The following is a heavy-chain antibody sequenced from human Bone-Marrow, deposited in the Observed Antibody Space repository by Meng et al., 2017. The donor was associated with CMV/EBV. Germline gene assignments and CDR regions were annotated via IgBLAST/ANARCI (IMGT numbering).Heavy chain of an antibody. CDR3: ARQRGFGKVLRPYYYYYGMDV. V-gene: IGHV4-39*01. CDR2: IYYSGST. Sequence: SETLSLTCTVSGGSISSSSYYWGWIRQPPGKGLEWIGSIYYSGSTHYNPSLKSRVTIPVDTSKNQFSLKLRSVTAADTAVYYCARQRGFGKVLRPYYYYYGMDVWGQGTTVTVSS. J-gene: IGHJ6*02. CDR1: GGSISSSSYY. D-gene: IGHD3-10*01.